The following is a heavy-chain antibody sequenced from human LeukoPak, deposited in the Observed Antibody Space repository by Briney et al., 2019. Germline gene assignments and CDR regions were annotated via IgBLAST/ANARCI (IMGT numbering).Heavy chain of an antibody. CDR1: GFTFASYA. CDR2: ISGSGGHT. CDR3: AKDFTSALWFGELLSDGLSSAFDI. D-gene: IGHD3-10*01. J-gene: IGHJ3*02. V-gene: IGHV3-23*01. Sequence: GGSLRLSCAASGFTFASYAMSWVRQAPGKGLEWVSGISGSGGHTLYADSVKGRFTISRDNSKSTLYLQMNSLRAEDTAVYYCAKDFTSALWFGELLSDGLSSAFDIWGQGTLLTVSS.